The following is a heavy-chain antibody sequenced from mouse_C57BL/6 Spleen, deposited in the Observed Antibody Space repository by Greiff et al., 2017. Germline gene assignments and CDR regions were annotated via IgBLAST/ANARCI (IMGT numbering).Heavy chain of an antibody. CDR2: IDPNSGGT. Sequence: QVHVKQPGAELVKPGASVKLSCKASGYTFTSYWMHWVKQRPGRGLEWIGRIDPNSGGTKYNEKFKSKATLTVDKPSSTAYMQLSSLTSEDSAVYYCAIYDGYQRYYFDYWGQGTTLTVSS. CDR3: AIYDGYQRYYFDY. V-gene: IGHV1-72*01. CDR1: GYTFTSYW. D-gene: IGHD2-3*01. J-gene: IGHJ2*01.